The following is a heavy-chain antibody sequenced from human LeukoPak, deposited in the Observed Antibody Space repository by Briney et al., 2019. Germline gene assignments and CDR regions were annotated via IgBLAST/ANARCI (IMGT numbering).Heavy chain of an antibody. V-gene: IGHV3-74*01. Sequence: PGGSLRLSCAASGFTFSSFTMHWVRQGPGKGLEWVSRLTGDGTSTIYADSVKGRFTISRDNAKNTVYLQMNSLRAADTAVYYCATLGRFNNFDYWGQGALVTVSS. CDR3: ATLGRFNNFDY. CDR2: LTGDGTST. CDR1: GFTFSSFT. D-gene: IGHD3-16*01. J-gene: IGHJ4*02.